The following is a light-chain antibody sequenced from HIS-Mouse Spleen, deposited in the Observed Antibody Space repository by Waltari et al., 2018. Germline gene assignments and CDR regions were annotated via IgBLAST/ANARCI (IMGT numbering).Light chain of an antibody. CDR1: SSNIGSNY. CDR2: RNN. CDR3: CSYAGSSTWV. J-gene: IGLJ3*02. V-gene: IGLV1-47*01. Sequence: QSVLTQPPSASGTPGQRVTISCSGSSSNIGSNYVYWYQQLPGTAPKLPIYRNNQRPSGVPDRFSGSKSGTSASLAISGLRSEDEADYYCCSYAGSSTWVFGGGTKLTVL.